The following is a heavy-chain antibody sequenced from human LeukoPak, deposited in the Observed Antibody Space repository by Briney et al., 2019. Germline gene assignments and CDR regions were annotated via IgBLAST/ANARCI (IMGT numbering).Heavy chain of an antibody. J-gene: IGHJ4*02. CDR1: GYKFTDYS. CDR3: ARLRGGYDSADY. Sequence: ASVKVSCKASGYKFTDYSMHWVRQAPGRGPEWMGWIHPESGGTNSAPEFQGRVTMTRDTSISTVYMELSRLGSDDTAVYHCARLRGGYDSADYWGQGTLVTVSS. CDR2: IHPESGGT. V-gene: IGHV1-2*02. D-gene: IGHD5-12*01.